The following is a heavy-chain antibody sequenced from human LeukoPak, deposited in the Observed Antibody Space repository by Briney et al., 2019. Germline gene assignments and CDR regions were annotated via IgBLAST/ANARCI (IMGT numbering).Heavy chain of an antibody. J-gene: IGHJ6*02. V-gene: IGHV3-23*01. D-gene: IGHD2-2*03. CDR3: AKDGSHSHGMDV. CDR1: GFTFSSYA. CDR2: ISGSGGST. Sequence: GVLRLSCAASGFTFSSYAMSWVRQAPGKGLEWVSAISGSGGSTYYADSVKSRFTISRDNSKNTLCLQMNSLRAEDTAVYYCAKDGSHSHGMDVWGQGTTVTVSS.